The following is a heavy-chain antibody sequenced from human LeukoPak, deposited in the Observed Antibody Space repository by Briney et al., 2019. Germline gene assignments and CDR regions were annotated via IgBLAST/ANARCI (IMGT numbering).Heavy chain of an antibody. CDR2: ISYDGSNK. J-gene: IGHJ4*02. CDR1: GFTFSSYG. Sequence: GGSLRLSCAASGFTFSSYGMHWVRQAPGKGLEWVAVISYDGSNKYYADSVKGRFTISRDNSKNTLYLQMNSLRAEDTAVYYCARASPGIAAAGYLDYWGQGTLVTVSS. CDR3: ARASPGIAAAGYLDY. V-gene: IGHV3-30*19. D-gene: IGHD6-13*01.